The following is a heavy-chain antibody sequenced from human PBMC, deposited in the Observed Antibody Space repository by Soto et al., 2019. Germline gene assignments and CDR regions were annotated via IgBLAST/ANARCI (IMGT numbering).Heavy chain of an antibody. Sequence: ASVKVSCKASGYSLTGYYMHRLRHAPAQGREWMGWINPNSGSTNYDPKFQDWVTMTTDTTISTTYIELSKLRTDDTAAYYYARSALVAEGMDVWGQRTTVTGSS. V-gene: IGHV1-2*04. D-gene: IGHD2-21*01. CDR3: ARSALVAEGMDV. CDR1: GYSLTGYY. CDR2: INPNSGST. J-gene: IGHJ6*02.